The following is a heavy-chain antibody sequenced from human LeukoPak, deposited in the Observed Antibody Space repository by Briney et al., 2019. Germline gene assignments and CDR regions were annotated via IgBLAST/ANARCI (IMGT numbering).Heavy chain of an antibody. CDR2: INQDGSEK. Sequence: PGGSLRLSCAASGFRFSSYWVSWVRQAPGKGLEWVANINQDGSEKYYVDSVKGRFTISRDNAKNSLYLQMNSLRAEDTAVYYCARVGHPFDLWGQGTLVTVAS. V-gene: IGHV3-7*01. CDR1: GFRFSSYW. CDR3: ARVGHPFDL. J-gene: IGHJ4*02.